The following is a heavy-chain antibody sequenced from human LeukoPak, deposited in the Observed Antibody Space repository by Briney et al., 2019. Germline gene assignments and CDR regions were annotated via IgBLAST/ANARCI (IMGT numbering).Heavy chain of an antibody. J-gene: IGHJ6*02. CDR2: ISSSSSYI. CDR1: GFTFSSYS. Sequence: PGGSLRLSCAASGFTFSSYSMNRVRQAPGKGLEWVSSISSSSSYIYYADSVKGRFTISRDNAKNSLYLQMNSLRAEDTAVYYCARDYYDILTGYYPPGMDVWGQGTTVTVSS. CDR3: ARDYYDILTGYYPPGMDV. V-gene: IGHV3-21*01. D-gene: IGHD3-9*01.